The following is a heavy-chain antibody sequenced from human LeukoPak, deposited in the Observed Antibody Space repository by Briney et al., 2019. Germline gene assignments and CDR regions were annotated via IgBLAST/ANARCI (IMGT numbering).Heavy chain of an antibody. J-gene: IGHJ4*02. CDR2: IYSGGST. Sequence: PGGSLRLSCTASGFTVSSSRMNWDRQAPGKGLEWVSVIYSGGSTYYADSVKGRFTISRDNSKNTLYLQMNSLRAEDTAVYYCARDSYDSSGYYYIPFDYWGQGTLVTVSS. V-gene: IGHV3-66*01. CDR1: GFTVSSSR. D-gene: IGHD3-22*01. CDR3: ARDSYDSSGYYYIPFDY.